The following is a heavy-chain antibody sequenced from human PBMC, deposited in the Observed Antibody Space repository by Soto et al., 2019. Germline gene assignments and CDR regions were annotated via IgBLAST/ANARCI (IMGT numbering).Heavy chain of an antibody. J-gene: IGHJ5*02. CDR1: GYTFTGYY. CDR3: ARGSGPEDIVVVPAAKKYNWFDP. D-gene: IGHD2-2*01. Sequence: QVQLVQSGAEVKKPGASVKVSCKASGYTFTGYYMHWVRQAPGQGLEWMGWINPNSGGTNYAQKFQGWVTMTRDTSISTADMELSRLRSDDTAVYYCARGSGPEDIVVVPAAKKYNWFDPWGQGTLVTVSS. V-gene: IGHV1-2*04. CDR2: INPNSGGT.